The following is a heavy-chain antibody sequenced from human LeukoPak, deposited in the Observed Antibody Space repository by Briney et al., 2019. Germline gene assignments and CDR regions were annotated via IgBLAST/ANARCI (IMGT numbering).Heavy chain of an antibody. CDR2: INHSGST. Sequence: SETLSLTCAVSGGSFSGYYWSWIRQPPGKGLEWIGEINHSGSTNYNPSLKSRVTISVDTSKNQFSLKLSSVTAADTAVYYCARDQCSSTSCYVVDYWGQGHLVPVSS. CDR3: ARDQCSSTSCYVVDY. J-gene: IGHJ4*02. CDR1: GGSFSGYY. V-gene: IGHV4-34*01. D-gene: IGHD2-2*01.